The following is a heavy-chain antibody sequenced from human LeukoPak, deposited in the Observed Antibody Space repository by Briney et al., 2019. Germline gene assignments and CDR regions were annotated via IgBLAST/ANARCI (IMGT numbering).Heavy chain of an antibody. J-gene: IGHJ4*02. CDR3: ATFSQASGSYGNY. Sequence: GGSLRLSCAASGFTFSSYAMSWVRQAPGKGLDWVSIIRGSGAGTYYADSVKGRFTISRDNAKNSLYLQMNSLRAEDTAVYYCATFSQASGSYGNYWGQGTLVTVSS. CDR1: GFTFSSYA. CDR2: IRGSGAGT. D-gene: IGHD1-26*01. V-gene: IGHV3-23*01.